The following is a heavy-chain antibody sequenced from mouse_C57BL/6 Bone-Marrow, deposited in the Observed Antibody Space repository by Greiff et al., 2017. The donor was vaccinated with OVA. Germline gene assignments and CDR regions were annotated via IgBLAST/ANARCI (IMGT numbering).Heavy chain of an antibody. V-gene: IGHV14-3*01. CDR2: IDPANGNT. CDR3: ASGGGRYFDV. Sequence: VHVKQSVAELVRPGASVKLSCTASGFNIKNTYMHWVKQRPEQGLEWIGRIDPANGNTKPAPKFQGKATITADTSAYTAYLQLSSLTSEDTAIYYCASGGGRYFDVWGTGTTVTVSS. CDR1: GFNIKNTY. J-gene: IGHJ1*03.